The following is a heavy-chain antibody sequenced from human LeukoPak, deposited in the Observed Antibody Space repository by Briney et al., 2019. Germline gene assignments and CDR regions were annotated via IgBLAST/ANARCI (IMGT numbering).Heavy chain of an antibody. CDR3: ARDGEYGTGSYYRGCFDY. CDR1: GYSFTAFY. D-gene: IGHD3-10*01. J-gene: IGHJ4*02. CDR2: IHPRRGDT. Sequence: ASVKVSCKASGYSFTAFYIHWVRQAPGQGLEWMGWIHPRRGDTNYAQKFQGRVTMTRDTSISTAYMDLGSLGSDDTAVYYCARDGEYGTGSYYRGCFDYWGQGILVTVSS. V-gene: IGHV1-2*02.